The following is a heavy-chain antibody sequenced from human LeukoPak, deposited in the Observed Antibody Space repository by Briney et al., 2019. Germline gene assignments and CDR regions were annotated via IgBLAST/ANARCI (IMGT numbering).Heavy chain of an antibody. J-gene: IGHJ4*02. CDR1: GGSISSYY. Sequence: PSETLSLTCTVSGGSISSYYWSWIRQPPGKGLEWIGYIYYSGSTNYNPSLKSRVTISVDTSKNQFSLKLSSVTAADTAVHYCARVVEQWLVFDYWGQGTLVTVSS. V-gene: IGHV4-59*01. CDR2: IYYSGST. D-gene: IGHD6-19*01. CDR3: ARVVEQWLVFDY.